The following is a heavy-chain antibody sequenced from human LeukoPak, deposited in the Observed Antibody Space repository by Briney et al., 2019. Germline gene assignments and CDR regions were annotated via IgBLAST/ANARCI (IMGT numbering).Heavy chain of an antibody. CDR1: GYSISSGTY. J-gene: IGHJ4*02. Sequence: SETLSLTCAVSGYSISSGTYWGWIRHPPGKGLEWIGSIHHSGATYYKPSLKSRVTMSLDTSKNQFTLRLSSVTAADTAVYCCAREKEDGDYQYWGQGTLVTVSS. D-gene: IGHD4-17*01. CDR3: AREKEDGDYQY. CDR2: IHHSGAT. V-gene: IGHV4-38-2*01.